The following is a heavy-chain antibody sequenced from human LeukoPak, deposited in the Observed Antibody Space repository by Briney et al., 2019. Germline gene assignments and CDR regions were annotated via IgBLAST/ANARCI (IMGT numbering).Heavy chain of an antibody. D-gene: IGHD2-2*01. CDR2: ISGYNGNT. J-gene: IGHJ4*02. Sequence: VASVKVSCKASGYTFTGYYMHWVRQAPGQGLEWMGWISGYNGNTNYAQKFQGRVTMTTDTPTSTAYMDLRSLRSDDTAVYYCARDWDDGCSSTSCPSFDYWGQGTLVTVSS. CDR3: ARDWDDGCSSTSCPSFDY. CDR1: GYTFTGYY. V-gene: IGHV1-18*04.